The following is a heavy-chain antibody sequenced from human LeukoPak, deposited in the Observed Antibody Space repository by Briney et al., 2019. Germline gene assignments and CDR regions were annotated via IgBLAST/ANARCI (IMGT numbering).Heavy chain of an antibody. CDR3: ATWTGSSYSPYFDY. V-gene: IGHV1-24*01. D-gene: IGHD1-26*01. Sequence: GASVKVSCKVSGYTLTELSMHWVRQAPGKGLEWMGGFDPEDGETIYAQKFQGRVTMTEDTSTDTAYMELSSLRSEDTAVYYCATWTGSSYSPYFDYWGQGTLVTVSS. CDR2: FDPEDGET. J-gene: IGHJ4*02. CDR1: GYTLTELS.